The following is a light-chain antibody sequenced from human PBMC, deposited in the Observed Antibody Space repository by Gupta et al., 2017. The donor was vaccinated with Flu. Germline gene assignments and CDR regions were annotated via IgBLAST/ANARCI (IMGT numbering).Light chain of an antibody. Sequence: SPGKTASITRSGDKMGDKYACWYQQKPGQSLVLFIYQDSKPPSGIREPFSGSDSGNTATLTISGTEAMDEADYYCQAWNSSTGVFGGGTKLTVL. CDR1: KMGDKY. V-gene: IGLV3-1*01. J-gene: IGLJ2*01. CDR2: QDS. CDR3: QAWNSSTGV.